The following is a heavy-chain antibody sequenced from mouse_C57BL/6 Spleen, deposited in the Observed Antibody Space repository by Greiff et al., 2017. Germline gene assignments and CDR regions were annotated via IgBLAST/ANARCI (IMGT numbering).Heavy chain of an antibody. J-gene: IGHJ4*01. Sequence: QVQLQQSGPELVKPGASVKLSCKASGYTFTSYGIHWVKQRPGQGLEWIGWIYPSDGSTKYNEKFKGKATLTVDTSSSTAYMVLTSLTSEDSAVYFCARENERDYYAMDYWGQGTSVTVSS. V-gene: IGHV1-85*01. CDR1: GYTFTSYG. CDR3: ARENERDYYAMDY. CDR2: IYPSDGST.